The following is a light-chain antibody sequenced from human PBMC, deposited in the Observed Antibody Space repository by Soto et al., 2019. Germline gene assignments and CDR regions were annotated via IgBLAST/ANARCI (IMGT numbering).Light chain of an antibody. Sequence: EIVMTQSPSTLSVSPGERATLSCRASQSLSSSLAWYQQKPGQAPRLLIYDASTRATDIPARFSGSGSGTEFTLTISSLQSEDSAIYYCLQYFRLRTFGQGTKVEIK. J-gene: IGKJ1*01. CDR3: LQYFRLRT. V-gene: IGKV3-15*01. CDR2: DAS. CDR1: QSLSSS.